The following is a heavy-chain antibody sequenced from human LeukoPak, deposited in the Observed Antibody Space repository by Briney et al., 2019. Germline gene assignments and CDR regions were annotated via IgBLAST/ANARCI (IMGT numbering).Heavy chain of an antibody. CDR1: SGSISTYY. CDR3: ARGEWELQFDF. V-gene: IGHV4-59*08. J-gene: IGHJ4*02. CDR2: IYYSGST. D-gene: IGHD1-26*01. Sequence: PSETLSLTCSVSSGSISTYYWSWIRQPPGKGLEWIGYIYYSGSTNYNPSLKSRVTISVDTSKNQFSLKLSSVTAADTAVYYCARGEWELQFDFWGQGTLVTVSS.